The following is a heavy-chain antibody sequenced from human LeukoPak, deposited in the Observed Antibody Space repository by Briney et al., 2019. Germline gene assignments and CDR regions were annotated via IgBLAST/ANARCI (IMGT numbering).Heavy chain of an antibody. CDR2: ISYDGNNK. Sequence: GRSLRLSCAASGFTFSIFAIHWVRQAPGKGLEWVAVISYDGNNKYYADSVKGRFTMSRDNSKNTLYPQMNSLRAEDTAVYYCARDHLYSSSWYGSVDYWGQGTLVTVSS. CDR3: ARDHLYSSSWYGSVDY. J-gene: IGHJ4*02. V-gene: IGHV3-30-3*01. CDR1: GFTFSIFA. D-gene: IGHD6-13*01.